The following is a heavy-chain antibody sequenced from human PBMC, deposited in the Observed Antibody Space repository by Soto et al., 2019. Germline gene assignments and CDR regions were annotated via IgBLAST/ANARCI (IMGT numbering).Heavy chain of an antibody. V-gene: IGHV4-59*01. CDR2: IYYSGST. CDR3: AREDSSGYKFFDG. D-gene: IGHD3-22*01. Sequence: SETPSLTCTVPGGSISGYYWSWVRQPPGKGLEWIGYIYYSGSTSYNPSLRSRLTISGDTSKNQLSLRLTSVTAADTAVYYCAREDSSGYKFFDGWGQGTLVTVSS. J-gene: IGHJ4*01. CDR1: GGSISGYY.